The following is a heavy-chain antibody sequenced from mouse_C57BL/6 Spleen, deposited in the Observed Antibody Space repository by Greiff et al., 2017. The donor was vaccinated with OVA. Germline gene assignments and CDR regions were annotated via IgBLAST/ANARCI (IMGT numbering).Heavy chain of an antibody. CDR3: TRGDYHYYFDY. CDR2: IRNKANNHAT. Sequence: EVQVVESGGGLVQPGGSMKLSCAASGFTFSDAWMDWVRQSPEKGLEWVAEIRNKANNHATYYAESVKGRFTISRDDSKSSVYLQMNSLRAEDTGIYYCTRGDYHYYFDYWGQGTTLTVSS. CDR1: GFTFSDAW. J-gene: IGHJ2*01. V-gene: IGHV6-6*01. D-gene: IGHD2-4*01.